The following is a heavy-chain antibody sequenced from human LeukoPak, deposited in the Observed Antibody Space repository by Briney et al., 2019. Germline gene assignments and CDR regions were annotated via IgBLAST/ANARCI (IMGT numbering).Heavy chain of an antibody. D-gene: IGHD3-22*01. V-gene: IGHV4-39*07. CDR1: GGSISSSSYY. CDR2: IYTSGST. Sequence: PSETLSLTCTVSGGSISSSSYYWGWIRQPPGKGLEWLGSIYTSGSTNYNPSLKSRVTISVDTSKNQFSLKLSSVTAADTAVYYCASSYYYDSSGYLYYWGQGTLVTVSS. CDR3: ASSYYYDSSGYLYY. J-gene: IGHJ4*02.